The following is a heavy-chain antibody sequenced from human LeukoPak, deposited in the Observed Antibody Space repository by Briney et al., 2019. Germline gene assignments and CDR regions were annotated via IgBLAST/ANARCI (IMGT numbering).Heavy chain of an antibody. CDR2: ISYDGSNK. V-gene: IGHV3-30*18. CDR1: GFTFSSYG. Sequence: GRSLRLSCAASGFTFSSYGMHWVRQAPGKGLEWVAVISYDGSNKYYADSVEGRFTISRDNSKNTLYLQMNSLRAEDTAVYYCAKGTKWEDNYYFDYWGQGTLVTVSS. J-gene: IGHJ4*02. D-gene: IGHD1-1*01. CDR3: AKGTKWEDNYYFDY.